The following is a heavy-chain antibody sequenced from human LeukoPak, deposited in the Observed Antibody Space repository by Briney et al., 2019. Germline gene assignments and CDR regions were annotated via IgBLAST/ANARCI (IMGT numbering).Heavy chain of an antibody. V-gene: IGHV4-30-4*07. Sequence: SETLSLTCTVSGGSIRSGAYSWSWIRQPPGKGLEWIGYIYYSGSTYYNPSLKTRVSISLDTSKNQISLKLTSVTAADTAVYYCARLGTMVRGIYYYYYYYMDVWGKGTTVTISS. J-gene: IGHJ6*03. D-gene: IGHD3-10*01. CDR1: GGSIRSGAYS. CDR3: ARLGTMVRGIYYYYYYYMDV. CDR2: IYYSGST.